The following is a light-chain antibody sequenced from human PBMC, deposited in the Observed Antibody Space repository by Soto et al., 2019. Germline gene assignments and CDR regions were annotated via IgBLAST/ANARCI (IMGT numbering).Light chain of an antibody. J-gene: IGKJ1*01. CDR2: DAS. Sequence: DIQMTQSPSTLSASVGDRVTITCRASQSLGIWLDWHQQKPGKAPKLLIYDASTLKSGVPSRFSGSGSGTKFTLTISSLQPDDFATYYCQEYNSYSGTFGQGTKVDIK. CDR3: QEYNSYSGT. CDR1: QSLGIW. V-gene: IGKV1-5*01.